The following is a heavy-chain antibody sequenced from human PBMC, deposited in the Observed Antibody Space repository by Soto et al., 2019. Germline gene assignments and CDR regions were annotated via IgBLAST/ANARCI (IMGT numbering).Heavy chain of an antibody. CDR3: ARTSPSLIGNTFDY. J-gene: IGHJ4*02. V-gene: IGHV1-18*01. CDR1: GYTFTSYG. Sequence: ASVKVSCKASGYTFTSYGISWVRQAPGQGLEWMRWISAYNGNTNYAQKLQGRVTMTTDTSTSTAYMELRSLRSDDTAVYYCARTSPSLIGNTFDYWGQGTLVTVSS. CDR2: ISAYNGNT.